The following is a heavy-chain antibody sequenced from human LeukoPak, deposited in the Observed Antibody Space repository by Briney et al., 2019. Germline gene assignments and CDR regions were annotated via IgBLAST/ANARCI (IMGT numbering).Heavy chain of an antibody. J-gene: IGHJ4*02. CDR2: ISWNSGSI. V-gene: IGHV3-9*01. CDR3: AKVGREVDY. Sequence: GRSLRLSCAASGFTFDDYAMHWVRQAPGKGLEWVSCISWNSGSIGYADSVKGRFTISRDNAKNSLYLQMNSLRAEDTALYYCAKVGREVDYWGQGTLVTVSS. CDR1: GFTFDDYA.